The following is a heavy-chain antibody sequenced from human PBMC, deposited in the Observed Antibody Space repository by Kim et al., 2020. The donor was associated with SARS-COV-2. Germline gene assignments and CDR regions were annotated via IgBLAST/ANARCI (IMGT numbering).Heavy chain of an antibody. V-gene: IGHV3-30*18. CDR1: GFTVNTYG. Sequence: GGSLRLSCAASGFTVNTYGMHGVRQAPGKGLEWVAVISYDGSNKYYADSVKGRFTISRDNSKNTPYLQMNSMRIEDTAVYYCAKSFSGSYFGDDYWGQGTLVSVS. CDR3: AKSFSGSYFGDDY. CDR2: ISYDGSNK. J-gene: IGHJ4*02. D-gene: IGHD1-26*01.